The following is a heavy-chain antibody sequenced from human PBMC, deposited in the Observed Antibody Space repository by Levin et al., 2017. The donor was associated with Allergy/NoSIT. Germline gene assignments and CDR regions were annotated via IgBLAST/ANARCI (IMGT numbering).Heavy chain of an antibody. V-gene: IGHV1-2*02. J-gene: IGHJ5*02. Sequence: GASVKVSCKASGYTFTGYYMHWVRQAPGQGLEWMGWINPNSGGTNYAQKFQGRVTMTRDTSISTAYMELSRLRSDDTAVYYCARDWGNTYYYDSSGYYAYWFDPWGQGTLVTVSS. CDR2: INPNSGGT. CDR1: GYTFTGYY. D-gene: IGHD3-22*01. CDR3: ARDWGNTYYYDSSGYYAYWFDP.